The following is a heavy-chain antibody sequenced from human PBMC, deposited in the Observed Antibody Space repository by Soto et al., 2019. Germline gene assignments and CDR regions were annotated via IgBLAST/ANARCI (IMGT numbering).Heavy chain of an antibody. CDR1: GYTFTSYA. Sequence: QVYLVQSGAEVKKPGASVKVSCKASGYTFTSYAMHWVRQAPGQGLEWMGRINVGNGNTEYSQKFQGRVTITRDTSASTAYMELSRLRSEDTAVYYCAREGELCGGKCWTYYWLDPWVQGTLVTVSS. CDR3: AREGELCGGKCWTYYWLDP. CDR2: INVGNGNT. V-gene: IGHV1-3*01. D-gene: IGHD2-21*01. J-gene: IGHJ5*02.